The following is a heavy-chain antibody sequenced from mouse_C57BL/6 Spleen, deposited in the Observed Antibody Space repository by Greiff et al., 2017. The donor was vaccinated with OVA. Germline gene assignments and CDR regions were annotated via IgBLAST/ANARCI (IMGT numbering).Heavy chain of an antibody. Sequence: VQLQQSGAELARPGASVKMSCKASGYTFTSYTMHWVKQRPGQGLEWIGYINPSSGYTKYNQKFKDKATLTADKSSSTAYMQLSSLTSEDSAVYDFSRWVSYFDYWGQGTTLTVSS. CDR1: GYTFTSYT. J-gene: IGHJ2*01. V-gene: IGHV1-4*01. D-gene: IGHD2-1*01. CDR2: INPSSGYT. CDR3: SRWVSYFDY.